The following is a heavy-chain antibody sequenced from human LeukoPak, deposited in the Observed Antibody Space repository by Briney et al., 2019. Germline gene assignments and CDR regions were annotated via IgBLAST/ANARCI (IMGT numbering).Heavy chain of an antibody. V-gene: IGHV3-49*04. J-gene: IGHJ6*03. D-gene: IGHD6-25*01. Sequence: SGRSLRLSCTASGFNIGDYAMSWVRQAPGKGLEWVGFIRSKTYGGTTEYAASVKGRFIISRDDSKSIAYVQMSSLKTEDTAVYFCTGDSGLSDYYYMDVWGKGTTVTVSS. CDR3: TGDSGLSDYYYMDV. CDR2: IRSKTYGGTT. CDR1: GFNIGDYA.